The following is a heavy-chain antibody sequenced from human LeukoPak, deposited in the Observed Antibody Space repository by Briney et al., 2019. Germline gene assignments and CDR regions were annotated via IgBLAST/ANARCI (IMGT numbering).Heavy chain of an antibody. D-gene: IGHD3-22*01. CDR2: IYYSGST. V-gene: IGHV4-39*07. Sequence: SETLSLTCTVSGGSISSSSYYWGWIRQPPGKGLEWIGSIYYSGSTYYNPSLKSRVTISVDTSKNQFSLKLSSVTAADTAVYYCARVVATMIPLPEYFDYWGQGTLVTVSS. CDR3: ARVVATMIPLPEYFDY. J-gene: IGHJ4*02. CDR1: GGSISSSSYY.